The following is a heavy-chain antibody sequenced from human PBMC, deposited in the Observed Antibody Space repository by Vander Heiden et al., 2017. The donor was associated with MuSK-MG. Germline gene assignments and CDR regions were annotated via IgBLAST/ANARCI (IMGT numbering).Heavy chain of an antibody. D-gene: IGHD2-2*01. Sequence: QVQLQESGPGLVKPSQTLSLTCTVSGGSISRGNYYWSWIRQHPGKGLEWIGYIYYSGSTSYNPSLKSRVTISVDTSKNQFSLKLSSVTAADTAVYYCARAGRTSRAGYYYMDVWGKGTTVTVSS. J-gene: IGHJ6*03. CDR1: GGSISRGNYY. V-gene: IGHV4-31*03. CDR2: IYYSGST. CDR3: ARAGRTSRAGYYYMDV.